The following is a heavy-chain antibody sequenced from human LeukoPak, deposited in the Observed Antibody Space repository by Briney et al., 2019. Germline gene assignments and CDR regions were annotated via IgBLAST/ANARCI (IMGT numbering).Heavy chain of an antibody. J-gene: IGHJ5*02. CDR2: IKQDGSEK. V-gene: IGHV3-7*03. CDR1: GFTFRNYW. Sequence: GGPLRLSCAASGFTFRNYWMSWVRQAPGKGLEWVANIKQDGSEKYYVDSVKGRFTISRDNAKNSLYLQMNSLKTEDTAVYYCTGTHDYGAYGVPWGQGTLVTVSS. D-gene: IGHD4-17*01. CDR3: TGTHDYGAYGVP.